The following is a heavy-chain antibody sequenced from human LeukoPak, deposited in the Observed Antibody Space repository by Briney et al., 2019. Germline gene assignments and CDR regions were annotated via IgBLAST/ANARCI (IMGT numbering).Heavy chain of an antibody. CDR1: GFTFSSYA. J-gene: IGHJ4*02. D-gene: IGHD3-3*01. Sequence: GGSLRLSCAVSGFTFSSYAMSWVRQAPGKGLEWVSGISGSGGSTYYADSVKGRFTIPRDNSKNSLYLQMNSLRAEDTAVYYCARDYDFWSGLCDYWGQGTLVTVSS. V-gene: IGHV3-23*01. CDR3: ARDYDFWSGLCDY. CDR2: ISGSGGST.